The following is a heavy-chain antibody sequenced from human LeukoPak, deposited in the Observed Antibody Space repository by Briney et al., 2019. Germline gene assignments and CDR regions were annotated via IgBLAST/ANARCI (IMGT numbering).Heavy chain of an antibody. CDR3: AKDIGSSSWYVTFKIRTYYYYGMDV. Sequence: GGSLRLSCAASGFTFDDYAMHWVRQAPGKGLEWVSLISGDGGSTYYADSVKGRFTISRDNSKNSLYLQMNSLRTEDTALYYCAKDIGSSSWYVTFKIRTYYYYGMDVWGQGTTVTVSS. CDR1: GFTFDDYA. V-gene: IGHV3-43*02. D-gene: IGHD6-13*01. J-gene: IGHJ6*02. CDR2: ISGDGGST.